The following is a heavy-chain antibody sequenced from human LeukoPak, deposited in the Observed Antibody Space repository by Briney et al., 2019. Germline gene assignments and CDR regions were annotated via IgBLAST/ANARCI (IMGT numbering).Heavy chain of an antibody. CDR1: GFIFGDYA. CDR3: ARDSDFYDSLTFYGMDV. D-gene: IGHD3-3*01. J-gene: IGHJ6*02. V-gene: IGHV3-23*01. Sequence: GGSLRLSCAASGFIFGDYAMSWVRQAPGKGLEWVSDIRASSGITYYADSVKGRFTISRDNSKNTLYLQMNSLRADDTALYFCARDSDFYDSLTFYGMDVWGQGTTVIVSS. CDR2: IRASSGIT.